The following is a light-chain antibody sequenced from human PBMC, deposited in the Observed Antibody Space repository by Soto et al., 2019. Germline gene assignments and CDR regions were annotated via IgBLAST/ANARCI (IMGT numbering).Light chain of an antibody. V-gene: IGLV5-45*02. CDR1: SGIDVGAYM. J-gene: IGLJ2*01. CDR3: VIWQSDAVV. Sequence: QPVLTQPSSLSASPGASASLTCTFRSGIDVGAYMIYWYQQKPGSPPQFLLRYKSDSDKQQGSGVPSRFSGSKDASANAGILLISGLQSDDEADYYCVIWQSDAVVFGGGTKLTVL. CDR2: YKSDSDK.